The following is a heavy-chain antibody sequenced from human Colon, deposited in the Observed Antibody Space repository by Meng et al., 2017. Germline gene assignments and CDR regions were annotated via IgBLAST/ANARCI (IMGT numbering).Heavy chain of an antibody. V-gene: IGHV1-3*01. Sequence: QVHLVQSGAEVTKPGASVKPSCKASVNTFTSNSIHWVRQAPGQRPEWMGWINAGSGNTKYSLKFQNRVTLTSDTSASTAYLEVKSLTSRDTAVYYCVRDPTGGSFHYFDSWGQGALVTVSS. CDR2: INAGSGNT. D-gene: IGHD1-14*01. J-gene: IGHJ4*02. CDR1: VNTFTSNS. CDR3: VRDPTGGSFHYFDS.